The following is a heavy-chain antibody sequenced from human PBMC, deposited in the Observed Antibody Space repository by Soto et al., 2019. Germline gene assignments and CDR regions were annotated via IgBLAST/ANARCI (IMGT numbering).Heavy chain of an antibody. Sequence: PGGSPRLSCAASGFTFDDYAMHWVRQAPGKGLEWVSGISWNSGSIGYADSVKGRFTISRDNAKNSLYLQVNSLRAEDTSLYYCAKGLRSSSYWYFDLWGRGTLVTVSS. D-gene: IGHD6-6*01. CDR1: GFTFDDYA. CDR2: ISWNSGSI. V-gene: IGHV3-9*01. J-gene: IGHJ2*01. CDR3: AKGLRSSSYWYFDL.